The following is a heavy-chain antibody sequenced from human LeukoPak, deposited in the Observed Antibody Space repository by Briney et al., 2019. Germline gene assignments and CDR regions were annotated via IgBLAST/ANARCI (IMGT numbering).Heavy chain of an antibody. J-gene: IGHJ4*02. D-gene: IGHD3-3*01. V-gene: IGHV3-30*02. CDR1: GFTFSNYG. CDR2: IRYDGINK. Sequence: PGGSLRLSCAASGFTFSNYGMHWVRQAPGKGLEWVAFIRYDGINKYYVDSVKGRFTISRDNSKNMLYLQINSLRPEDTAVYYCARTKRFWSGYYITHFDYWGQGTLVTVSS. CDR3: ARTKRFWSGYYITHFDY.